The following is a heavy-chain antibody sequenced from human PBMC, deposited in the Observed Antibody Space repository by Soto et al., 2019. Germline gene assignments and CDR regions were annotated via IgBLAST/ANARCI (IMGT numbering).Heavy chain of an antibody. CDR3: ARGDTPMITGMDSFDI. J-gene: IGHJ3*02. CDR1: GFTFSRYW. D-gene: IGHD5-18*01. Sequence: GGSLRLSCAASGFTFSRYWMNWVRQAPGKGLEWVANIKQDGTEKNYVDSVKGRSTISRDNAKNSLYLQMDSLRAEDTAVYFCARGDTPMITGMDSFDIWGQGTLVTVSS. CDR2: IKQDGTEK. V-gene: IGHV3-7*01.